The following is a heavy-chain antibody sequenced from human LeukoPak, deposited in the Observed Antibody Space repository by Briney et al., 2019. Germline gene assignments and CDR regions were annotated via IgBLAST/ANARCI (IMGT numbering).Heavy chain of an antibody. D-gene: IGHD5-24*01. J-gene: IGHJ4*02. Sequence: PGGSLRLSCAASGFTFSNYAMSWVRQAPGKGLEWVLAISGGGGNTYYADSVKGRFTISRDNSMNKVYLQMNSLRAEDTAVYYCAKGLERWLQSPFDYWGQGTLVTVSS. CDR2: ISGGGGNT. CDR1: GFTFSNYA. CDR3: AKGLERWLQSPFDY. V-gene: IGHV3-23*01.